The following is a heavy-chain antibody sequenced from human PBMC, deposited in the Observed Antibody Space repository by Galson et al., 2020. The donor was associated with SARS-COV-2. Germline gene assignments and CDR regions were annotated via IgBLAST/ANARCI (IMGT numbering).Heavy chain of an antibody. Sequence: GGSLRLSCAASGFTFDDYAMHWVRPAPGKGLEWVSGISWNSGSMGYADSVKGRFTISRDNAKNSLYLQMNSLRAEDTALYYCAKDTDYDILTGKFDYWGQGTLVTVSS. D-gene: IGHD3-9*01. V-gene: IGHV3-9*01. J-gene: IGHJ4*02. CDR2: ISWNSGSM. CDR3: AKDTDYDILTGKFDY. CDR1: GFTFDDYA.